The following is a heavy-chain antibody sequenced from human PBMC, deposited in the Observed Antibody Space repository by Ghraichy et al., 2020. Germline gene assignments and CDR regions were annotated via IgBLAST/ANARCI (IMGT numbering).Heavy chain of an antibody. CDR2: IKQDGSEK. CDR1: GFTFSSYW. Sequence: GESLNISCAASGFTFSSYWMSWVRQAPGKGLEWVANIKQDGSEKYYVDSVKGRFTISRDNAKNSLYLQMNSLRAEDTAVYYCARDRSGYDHFDYWGQGTLVTVSS. CDR3: ARDRSGYDHFDY. D-gene: IGHD5-12*01. V-gene: IGHV3-7*01. J-gene: IGHJ4*02.